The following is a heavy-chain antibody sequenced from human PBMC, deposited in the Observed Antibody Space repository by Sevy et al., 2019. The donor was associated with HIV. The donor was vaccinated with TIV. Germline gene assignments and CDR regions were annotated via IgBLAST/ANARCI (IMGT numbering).Heavy chain of an antibody. V-gene: IGHV3-21*01. CDR1: GFSFSSYM. D-gene: IGHD3-10*01. Sequence: GGSLRLSCTASGFSFSSYMMNWVRQAPGKGLEWVASISYSRNYIYYADSLKGRFTISRDNAKNSLFLQMNSLRAEDTAVYYCARPYGSGSWEAFDVWGQGKMVTVSS. J-gene: IGHJ3*01. CDR2: ISYSRNYI. CDR3: ARPYGSGSWEAFDV.